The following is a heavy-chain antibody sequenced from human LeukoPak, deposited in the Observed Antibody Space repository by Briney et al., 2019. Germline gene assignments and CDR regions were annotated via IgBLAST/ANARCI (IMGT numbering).Heavy chain of an antibody. CDR1: GGSISNYY. Sequence: SETLSLICSVSGGSISNYYWSWIRQPPGKGLEWIGNIYHSGSSNYNPSLKSRVTISVDTSRNKISLKLSSVTAADTAVYYSVRDAMGVTAAGLAFDVWGQGTVVTVSS. CDR2: IYHSGSS. V-gene: IGHV4-59*01. J-gene: IGHJ3*01. D-gene: IGHD6-13*01. CDR3: VRDAMGVTAAGLAFDV.